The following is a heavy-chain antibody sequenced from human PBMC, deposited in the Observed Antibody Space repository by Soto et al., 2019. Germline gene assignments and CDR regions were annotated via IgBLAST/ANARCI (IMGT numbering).Heavy chain of an antibody. CDR3: AKDSGGGVGLFDY. V-gene: IGHV3-9*01. CDR2: ISWNSGSI. J-gene: IGHJ4*02. Sequence: EVQLVESGGGLVQPGRSLRLSCAASGFTFDDHAMHWVRQVPGKGLEWVSGISWNSGSIGYADSVKGRFTISRDDAKKSLYLQMNSLRVEDTALFYCAKDSGGGVGLFDYWGQGALVTVSS. CDR1: GFTFDDHA. D-gene: IGHD3-16*01.